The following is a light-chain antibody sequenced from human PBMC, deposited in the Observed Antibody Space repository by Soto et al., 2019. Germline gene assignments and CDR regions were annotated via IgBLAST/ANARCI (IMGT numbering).Light chain of an antibody. CDR2: AAS. CDR3: QQSYSTPHT. CDR1: QSISSY. Sequence: IQLTQSRSSLSASVGDRVTITCRASQSISSYLNWYQQKPGKAPKLLIYAASSLQSGCPSRFSGSGSRTDFSLTISRLQPEDFATYYCQQSYSTPHTFGQGTKV. J-gene: IGKJ1*01. V-gene: IGKV1-39*01.